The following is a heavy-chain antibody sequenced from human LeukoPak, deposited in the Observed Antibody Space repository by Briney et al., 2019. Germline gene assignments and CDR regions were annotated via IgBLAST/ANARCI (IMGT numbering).Heavy chain of an antibody. CDR1: RGSISTYY. Sequence: PSETLSLTCTISRGSISTYYWSWIRQPPGKGLEWIGYISTGGSTNYNPSLKSRVTISVDTSKNQFSLNLSSVTAPDTAVYYCARRRTTGTTGYFDYWGQGTLVTVSS. V-gene: IGHV4-4*09. CDR2: ISTGGST. J-gene: IGHJ4*02. CDR3: ARRRTTGTTGYFDY. D-gene: IGHD1-1*01.